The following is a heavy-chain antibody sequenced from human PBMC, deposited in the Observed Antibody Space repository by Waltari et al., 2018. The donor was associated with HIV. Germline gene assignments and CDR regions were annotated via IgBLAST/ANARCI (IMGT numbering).Heavy chain of an antibody. D-gene: IGHD3-22*01. CDR2: TYPDDSP. Sequence: EILLVESGGRLIQPVGSLGRSCVASNFSISTRPVTWVRQTPGGPQAWVDVTYPDDSPHYAESVRVRFTISRLKSRTSVILLMNGLFVDDTAIYYCATGVRYYSPWGLGTPVTVSA. CDR1: NFSISTRP. J-gene: IGHJ5*02. V-gene: IGHV3-53*01. CDR3: ATGVRYYSP.